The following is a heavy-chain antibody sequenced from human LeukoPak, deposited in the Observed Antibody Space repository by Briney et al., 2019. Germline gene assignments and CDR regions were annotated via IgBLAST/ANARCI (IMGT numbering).Heavy chain of an antibody. CDR3: ARHVGPDTRITMLRGVSFPRYNNWFDP. J-gene: IGHJ5*02. CDR2: INHSGST. CDR1: GGSFSGYY. Sequence: PSETLSLTCAVYGGSFSGYYWSWIRQPPGKGLEWIGEINHSGSTNYNPSLKSRVTISVDTSKNQFSLKLSSVTAADTAVYYCARHVGPDTRITMLRGVSFPRYNNWFDPWGQGTLVTVSS. V-gene: IGHV4-34*01. D-gene: IGHD3-10*01.